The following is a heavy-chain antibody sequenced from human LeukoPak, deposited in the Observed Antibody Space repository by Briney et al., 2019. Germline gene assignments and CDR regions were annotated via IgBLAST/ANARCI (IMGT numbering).Heavy chain of an antibody. J-gene: IGHJ3*02. CDR3: AVGRVVIFDM. Sequence: APVKVSCKASGYTFTDYYMHWVRQAPGQGLEWMGWINPNSGGTEYAQKFQGRVTMTRDTSISTAYMELSRLRSDDTAVYHCAVGRVVIFDMWGQGTMVTVSS. D-gene: IGHD3-22*01. V-gene: IGHV1-2*02. CDR2: INPNSGGT. CDR1: GYTFTDYY.